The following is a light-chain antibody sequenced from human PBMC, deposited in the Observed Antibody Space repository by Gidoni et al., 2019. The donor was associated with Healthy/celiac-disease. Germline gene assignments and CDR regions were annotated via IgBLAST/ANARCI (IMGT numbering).Light chain of an antibody. CDR3: GADHGSGSNFVSWV. CDR1: SGYSNYK. V-gene: IGLV9-49*01. J-gene: IGLJ3*02. CDR2: VGTGGIVG. Sequence: QPVLTQPPSASASLGASVPLTCTLSSGYSNYKVDWYQQRPGKGPRFGMRVGTGGIVGSKGDGIPDRFSVLGSGLNRYLTIKNIQEEDESDYHCGADHGSGSNFVSWVFGGGTKLTVL.